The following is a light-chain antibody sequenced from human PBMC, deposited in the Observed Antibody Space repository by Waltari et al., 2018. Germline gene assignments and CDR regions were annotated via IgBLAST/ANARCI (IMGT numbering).Light chain of an antibody. V-gene: IGKV3D-15*01. CDR1: QGGRSR. J-gene: IGKJ1*01. Sequence: SCQAGQGGRSRFAGCQQKAGDPPRLILEGKSTRATGIPARLSGSGSGTEFSLTISSLQPEDFATYSCQQYDHSPWPFGQGTRVEAK. CDR3: QQYDHSPWP. CDR2: GKS.